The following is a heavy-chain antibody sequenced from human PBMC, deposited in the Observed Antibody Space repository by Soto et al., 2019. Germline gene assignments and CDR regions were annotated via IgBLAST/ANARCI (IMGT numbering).Heavy chain of an antibody. D-gene: IGHD3-16*01. Sequence: QVQLVESGGGVVQPGTSLRLSCVGSGFTFRSYVIHWVRQAPGKGLVWVALTSYDGSNNFYGDSVKGRFTISRDNSRNTVELQMDSLILEDTSLYYCARWGTTGGLDVWGQGTLVSVSS. CDR1: GFTFRSYV. CDR2: TSYDGSNN. J-gene: IGHJ4*02. CDR3: ARWGTTGGLDV. V-gene: IGHV3-33*05.